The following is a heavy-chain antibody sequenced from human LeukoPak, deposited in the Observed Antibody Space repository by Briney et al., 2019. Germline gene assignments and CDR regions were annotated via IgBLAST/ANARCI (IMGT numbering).Heavy chain of an antibody. CDR1: GFTFSSYW. CDR2: INSDGKTT. Sequence: GGSLRLSCAASGFTFSSYWMYWVRQAPGKGLVWVSRINSDGKTTNYADSVKGRFTISRDNAKNTLYLQMNSLRAEDTAVYYCTRDITLTRGGRSDYLGQGTLVTVSA. D-gene: IGHD3-10*01. J-gene: IGHJ4*02. CDR3: TRDITLTRGGRSDY. V-gene: IGHV3-74*01.